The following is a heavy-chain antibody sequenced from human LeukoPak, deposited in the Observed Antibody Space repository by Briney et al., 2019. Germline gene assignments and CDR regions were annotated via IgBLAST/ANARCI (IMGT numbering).Heavy chain of an antibody. V-gene: IGHV4-34*01. J-gene: IGHJ4*02. D-gene: IGHD3-9*01. CDR2: INHSGSA. CDR1: GGSFSGYY. Sequence: SETLSLTCAVYGGSFSGYYWSWIRQPPGKGLEWIGEINHSGSANYNPSLKSRVTISVDTSKNQFSLKLSSVTAADTAVYYCARKLVLRYSRGYFDYWGQGTLVTVSS. CDR3: ARKLVLRYSRGYFDY.